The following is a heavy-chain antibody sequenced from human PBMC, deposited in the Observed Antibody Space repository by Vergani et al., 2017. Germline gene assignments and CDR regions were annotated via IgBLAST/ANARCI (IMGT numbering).Heavy chain of an antibody. Sequence: QVQLVQSGAEVKKPGASVKVSCKASGYTFTSYYMHWVRQAPGQGLEWMGIINPSGGSRSYAQKFQGRVTMTRDTSTSTVYMELSSLRYEDTAVYYCARIETTQGLFEDWGQGTRVKVSS. D-gene: IGHD4-17*01. J-gene: IGHJ4*02. CDR2: INPSGGSR. CDR3: ARIETTQGLFED. V-gene: IGHV1-46*01. CDR1: GYTFTSYY.